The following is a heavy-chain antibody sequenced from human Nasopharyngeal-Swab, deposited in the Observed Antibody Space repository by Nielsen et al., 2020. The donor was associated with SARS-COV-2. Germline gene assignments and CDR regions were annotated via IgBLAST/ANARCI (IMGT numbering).Heavy chain of an antibody. CDR2: IYYSGST. J-gene: IGHJ4*02. CDR3: ARGFDY. Sequence: GSLRLSCTVSGGSISSGGYYWSWIRPPPGKGLEWMGNIYYSGSTNYNPSLNSRVTISVDPSKNQFSLKLSSVTASDTAVYYCARGFDYWGQGTLVTVSS. CDR1: GGSISSGGYY. V-gene: IGHV4-61*08.